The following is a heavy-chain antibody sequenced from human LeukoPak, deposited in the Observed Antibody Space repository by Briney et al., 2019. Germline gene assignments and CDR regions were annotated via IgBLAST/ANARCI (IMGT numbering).Heavy chain of an antibody. CDR2: IRSKANSYAT. Sequence: GGSLRLSCAASGFTFSGSAMHWVRQASGKGLEWVGRIRSKANSYATAYAASVKGRFTISRDDSKNTAYLQMNSLKPEDTAVYYCTRRHSTYGDYVMDYYGMDVWGQGTTVTVSS. J-gene: IGHJ6*02. D-gene: IGHD4-17*01. V-gene: IGHV3-73*01. CDR1: GFTFSGSA. CDR3: TRRHSTYGDYVMDYYGMDV.